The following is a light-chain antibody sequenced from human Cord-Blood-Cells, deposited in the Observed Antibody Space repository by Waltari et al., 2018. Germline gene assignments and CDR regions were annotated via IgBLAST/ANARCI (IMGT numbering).Light chain of an antibody. CDR2: DVS. J-gene: IGLJ3*02. Sequence: QSALTQPRSVSGSPGQSVTISCTGTSSDVGCYNYFSWYQQHPGKAPKLMIYDVSKRPSGVPDRFSGSKSGNTASLTISGLQAEDEADYYCCSYAGSYTWVFGGGTKLTVL. V-gene: IGLV2-11*01. CDR1: SSDVGCYNY. CDR3: CSYAGSYTWV.